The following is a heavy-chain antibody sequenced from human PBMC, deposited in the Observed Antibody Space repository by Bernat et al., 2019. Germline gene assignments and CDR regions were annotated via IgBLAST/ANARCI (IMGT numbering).Heavy chain of an antibody. V-gene: IGHV3-30*01. J-gene: IGHJ4*02. Sequence: QVQLVESGGGVVQPGRSLRLSCAASGFTFSSYAMHWVRQAPGKGLEWVAVISYDGSNKYYADSVKGRFTISRDNSKNTLYLQMNSLRAEDTAVYYCARDPGIAAAGMGGCFVYWGQGTLVTVSS. CDR1: GFTFSSYA. CDR3: ARDPGIAAAGMGGCFVY. CDR2: ISYDGSNK. D-gene: IGHD6-13*01.